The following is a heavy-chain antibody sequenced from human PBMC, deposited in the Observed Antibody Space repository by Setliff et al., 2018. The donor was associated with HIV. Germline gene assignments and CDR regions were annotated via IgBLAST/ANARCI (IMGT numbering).Heavy chain of an antibody. V-gene: IGHV4-59*12. CDR2: AGSADYGGNA. CDR3: ARDRESSSWYYYYYYGMDV. D-gene: IGHD6-13*01. Sequence: SETLSLTCSVSGGSLSSYYWSWIRQPPGKGLEWIGSAGSADYGGNAYYNPSLKSRVTISVETSKNQFSLKLTSVTAADTAVYYCARDRESSSWYYYYYYGMDVWGQGTTVTVSS. J-gene: IGHJ6*02. CDR1: GGSLSSYY.